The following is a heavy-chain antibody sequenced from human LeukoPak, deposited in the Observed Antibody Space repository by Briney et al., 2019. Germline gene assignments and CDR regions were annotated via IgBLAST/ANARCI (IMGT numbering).Heavy chain of an antibody. CDR2: ITTSSDYK. J-gene: IGHJ4*02. D-gene: IGHD6-13*01. Sequence: PGGSLRLSCAASGFTFSAYTMSWVRRAPGKGLEWVSSITTSSDYKYYADSLRGRLTISRDNAKNSLFLQMNSLRGDDTAVYYCARDPAATPLDYWGQGILVTVSS. V-gene: IGHV3-21*01. CDR1: GFTFSAYT. CDR3: ARDPAATPLDY.